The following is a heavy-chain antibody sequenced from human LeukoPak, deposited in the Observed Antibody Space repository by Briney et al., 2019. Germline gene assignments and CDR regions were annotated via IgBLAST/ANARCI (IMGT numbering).Heavy chain of an antibody. Sequence: SETLSLTCTVSGGSISSYYWSWIRQPPGKGLEWIGYIYYSGSTNYNPSLKSRVTISVDTSKNQFSLKLSSVTAADTAVYYCARQGGQLVREGFDYWGQGTLVTVSS. D-gene: IGHD6-6*01. CDR2: IYYSGST. CDR1: GGSISSYY. CDR3: ARQGGQLVREGFDY. V-gene: IGHV4-59*08. J-gene: IGHJ4*02.